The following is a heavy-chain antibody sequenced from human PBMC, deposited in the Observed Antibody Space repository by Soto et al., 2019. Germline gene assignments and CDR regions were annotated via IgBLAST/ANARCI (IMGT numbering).Heavy chain of an antibody. Sequence: PSETLSLTCTVSGGSVTGFYWSWIRQPPGKRLEWIGYIFHSGSSNYNPSLKSRVTISVDTSKSQVSLRLTSVTAADTAVYYCVRAPGLGVAHIDYWGRGTLVTVSS. CDR3: VRAPGLGVAHIDY. J-gene: IGHJ4*02. V-gene: IGHV4-59*02. D-gene: IGHD6-19*01. CDR2: IFHSGSS. CDR1: GGSVTGFY.